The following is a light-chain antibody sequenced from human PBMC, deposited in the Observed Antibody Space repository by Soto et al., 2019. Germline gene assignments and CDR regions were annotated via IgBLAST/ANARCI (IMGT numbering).Light chain of an antibody. J-gene: IGKJ4*01. CDR3: HQNNNWPPLT. CDR1: QGISNN. Sequence: EIVLTQSPATLSVSPGERATLSCRASQGISNNLAWYQQKPGQAPRLLIYGSSTMATGTPARFSGSGSVTEFTLTISSLQSEDFAVYYCHQNNNWPPLTFGGGTMVEFK. CDR2: GSS. V-gene: IGKV3-15*01.